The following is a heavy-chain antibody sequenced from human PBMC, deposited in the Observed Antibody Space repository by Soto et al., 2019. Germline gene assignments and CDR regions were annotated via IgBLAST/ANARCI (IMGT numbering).Heavy chain of an antibody. CDR1: GWSFSSYY. Sequence: QVQLQQWGAGLLKPSETLSLTCAVYGWSFSSYYWSWIRQPPGKGLKWIGEINHSGSTNYTPSLKSRVTISVDTSKNQFSLKLSSVTAADTAVYYCARVRWDQPWVFDYWGQGTLVTVSS. CDR3: ARVRWDQPWVFDY. V-gene: IGHV4-34*02. D-gene: IGHD1-26*01. CDR2: INHSGST. J-gene: IGHJ4*02.